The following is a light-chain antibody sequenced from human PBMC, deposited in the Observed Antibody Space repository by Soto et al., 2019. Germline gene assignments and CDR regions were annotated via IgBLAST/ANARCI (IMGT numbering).Light chain of an antibody. J-gene: IGLJ1*01. CDR2: EVN. V-gene: IGLV2-8*01. Sequence: QSALTQPPSASGSPGQSVAISCTGNSSDVGGYNYVSWYQQHPGKAPKLMIYEVNKRPSGVPDRFSGSKSGNTASLTVSGLQAEDEADYYCSSYAGSSNVVGTGTKVTVL. CDR1: SSDVGGYNY. CDR3: SSYAGSSNV.